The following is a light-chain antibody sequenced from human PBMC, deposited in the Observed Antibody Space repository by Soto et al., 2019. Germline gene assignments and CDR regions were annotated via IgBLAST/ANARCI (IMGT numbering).Light chain of an antibody. CDR3: CSYAGSSTWGV. CDR1: SSDVGSYNL. J-gene: IGLJ2*01. CDR2: EVS. V-gene: IGLV2-23*02. Sequence: QSVLTQPASVSGSPGQSITISCTGTSSDVGSYNLVSWYQQHPGKAPKLMIYEVSKRPSGVSNRFSGSESGNTASLTISGLQAEDEADYYCCSYAGSSTWGVFGGGTKLTVL.